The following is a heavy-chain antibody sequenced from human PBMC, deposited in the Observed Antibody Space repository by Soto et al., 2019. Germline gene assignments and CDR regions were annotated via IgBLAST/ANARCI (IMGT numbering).Heavy chain of an antibody. CDR2: IYYSGST. Sequence: SETLSLACTVSSGSISSGTNYWAWIRQPPGKGLEWIANIYYSGSTFYNPSLKSRVTISLDTSKNQFSLKLRPVTAADTAVYYCARHEAGWYFDSWGQGTLVTVSS. J-gene: IGHJ4*02. D-gene: IGHD6-25*01. V-gene: IGHV4-39*01. CDR1: SGSISSGTNY. CDR3: ARHEAGWYFDS.